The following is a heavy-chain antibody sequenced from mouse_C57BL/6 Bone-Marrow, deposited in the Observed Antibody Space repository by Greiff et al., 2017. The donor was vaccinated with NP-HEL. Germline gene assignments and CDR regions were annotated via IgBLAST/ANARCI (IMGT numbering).Heavy chain of an antibody. J-gene: IGHJ3*01. Sequence: QVQLQQSGAELAKPGASVKLSCKASGYTFTSYWMHWVKQRPGQGLEWIGYLNPSSGYTKSTPKFQAKATLTADTSSSTAYLQLRSLTSEDSSVYYCAREGAYYPWFAYWGQGTLVTVSA. CDR3: AREGAYYPWFAY. CDR2: LNPSSGYT. D-gene: IGHD2-10*01. CDR1: GYTFTSYW. V-gene: IGHV1-7*01.